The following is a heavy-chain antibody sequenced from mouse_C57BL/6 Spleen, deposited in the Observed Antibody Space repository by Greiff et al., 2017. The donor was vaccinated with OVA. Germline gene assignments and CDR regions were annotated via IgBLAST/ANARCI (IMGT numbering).Heavy chain of an antibody. CDR1: GYTFTDYE. Sequence: QVQLQQSGAELVRPGASVTLSCKASGYTFTDYEMHWVKQTPVHGLEWIGAIDPETGGPAYHQKFKGKAIMTADNSSSTAYMELRSLTSEDSAVYCYKRGSSYWGQGTTLTVSS. CDR3: KRGSSY. D-gene: IGHD1-3*01. J-gene: IGHJ2*01. CDR2: IDPETGGP. V-gene: IGHV1-15*01.